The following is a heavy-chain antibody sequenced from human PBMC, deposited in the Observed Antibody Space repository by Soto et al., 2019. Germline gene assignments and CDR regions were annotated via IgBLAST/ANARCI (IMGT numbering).Heavy chain of an antibody. Sequence: GGSLRLSCAASGFTFSSYGMHWVRQAQGKGLEWVAVISYDGSNKYYADSVKGRFTISRDNSKNTLYLQMNSLRAEDTAVYYCAKDGSGYDYYYYGMDVWGQGTTVTVSS. CDR2: ISYDGSNK. D-gene: IGHD5-12*01. V-gene: IGHV3-30*18. J-gene: IGHJ6*02. CDR3: AKDGSGYDYYYYGMDV. CDR1: GFTFSSYG.